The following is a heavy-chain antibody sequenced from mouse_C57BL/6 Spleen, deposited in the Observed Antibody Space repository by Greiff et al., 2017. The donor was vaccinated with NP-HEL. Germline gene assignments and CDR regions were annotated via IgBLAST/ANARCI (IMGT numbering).Heavy chain of an antibody. J-gene: IGHJ3*01. CDR1: GFTFSDYG. Sequence: EVQLVESGGGLVQPGGSLKLSCAASGFTFSDYGMAWVRQAPRKGPEWVAFISNLAYSIYYADTVTGRFTISRENAKNTLYLEMSSLRSEDTAMYYCARLNWVFAYWGQGTLVTVSA. CDR3: ARLNWVFAY. D-gene: IGHD4-1*01. V-gene: IGHV5-15*01. CDR2: ISNLAYSI.